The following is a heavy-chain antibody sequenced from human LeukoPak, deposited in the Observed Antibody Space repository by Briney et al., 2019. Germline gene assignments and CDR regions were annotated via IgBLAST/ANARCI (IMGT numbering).Heavy chain of an antibody. CDR2: IIPMFGTA. CDR3: ARDKSARVGATTSAFDI. CDR1: GGTFSSYA. J-gene: IGHJ3*02. V-gene: IGHV1-69*06. D-gene: IGHD1-26*01. Sequence: SVKVSCKASGGTFSSYAISWVRQAPGQGLEWMGGIIPMFGTANYVKKFQGRVTITADKSTSTAYMEQSSLRSEDTAVYYCARDKSARVGATTSAFDIWGQGTMVTVSS.